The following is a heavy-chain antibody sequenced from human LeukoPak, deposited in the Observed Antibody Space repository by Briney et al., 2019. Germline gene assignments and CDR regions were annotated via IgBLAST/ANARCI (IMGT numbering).Heavy chain of an antibody. Sequence: PGGSLRLSCVVSGSTSSSYAMSWVRQAPGKGLEWVSSISSSSSYIYYADSVKGRFTISRDNAKNSLYLQMNSLRAEDTAVYYCARDVYLSDPVRRVRIYYFDYWGQGTLVTVSS. J-gene: IGHJ4*02. CDR2: ISSSSSYI. CDR3: ARDVYLSDPVRRVRIYYFDY. CDR1: GSTSSSYA. V-gene: IGHV3-21*01. D-gene: IGHD2-15*01.